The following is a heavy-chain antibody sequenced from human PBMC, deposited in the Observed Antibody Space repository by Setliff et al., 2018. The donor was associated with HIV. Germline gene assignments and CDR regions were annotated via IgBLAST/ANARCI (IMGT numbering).Heavy chain of an antibody. CDR2: IYPGDYVT. Sequence: GESLKISCKGSGYKFINYWIGWVRQMPGKGLEWIGVIYPGDYVTRYGPSFQGQVSISADVSITTAYLQWSSLKASDTAMYYCTRRRRAPGTEDLEAYWGQGTLVTVSS. J-gene: IGHJ4*02. CDR3: TRRRRAPGTEDLEAY. V-gene: IGHV5-51*01. CDR1: GYKFINYW. D-gene: IGHD1-26*01.